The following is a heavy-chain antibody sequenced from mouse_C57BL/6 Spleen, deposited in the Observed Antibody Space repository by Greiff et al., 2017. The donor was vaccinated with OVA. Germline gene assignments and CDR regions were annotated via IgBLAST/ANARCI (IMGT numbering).Heavy chain of an antibody. V-gene: IGHV5-9-1*02. CDR2: ISSGGDYI. D-gene: IGHD2-3*01. Sequence: EVMLVESGEGLVKPGGSLKLSCAASGFTFSSYAMSWVRQTPEKRLEWVAYISSGGDYIYYADTVKGRFTISRDNARNTLYLQMSSLKSEDTAMYYCTRGDGYYPYYCDYWGQGTTLTVSS. CDR3: TRGDGYYPYYCDY. J-gene: IGHJ2*01. CDR1: GFTFSSYA.